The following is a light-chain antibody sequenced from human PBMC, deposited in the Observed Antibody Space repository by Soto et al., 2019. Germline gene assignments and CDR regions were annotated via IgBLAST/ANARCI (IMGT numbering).Light chain of an antibody. J-gene: IGLJ3*02. CDR2: GHI. CDR3: QSYDNSLTGSGV. Sequence: QLVLTQPPSVSGAPGQRVTISCTGSTTNIGAGYEVHWYQQRPGTAPKLLVSGHIIRPSGVPDRFYGSKSGTSASLAITGLQAEDEADYYCQSYDNSLTGSGVFGGGTKLTVL. CDR1: TTNIGAGYE. V-gene: IGLV1-40*01.